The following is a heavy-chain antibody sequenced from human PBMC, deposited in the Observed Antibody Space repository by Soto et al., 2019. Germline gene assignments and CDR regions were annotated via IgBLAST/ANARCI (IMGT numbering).Heavy chain of an antibody. J-gene: IGHJ5*02. D-gene: IGHD6-6*01. CDR1: GFTFSSFG. CDR3: ARSIAARLNWFDP. CDR2: IKQDGSEK. Sequence: GGSLRLSCAASGFTFSSFGMSWVRQAPGKGLEWVANIKQDGSEKYYVDSVKGRFTISRDNAKNSLYLQMNSLRAEDTAVYYCARSIAARLNWFDPWGQGTLVTVSS. V-gene: IGHV3-7*01.